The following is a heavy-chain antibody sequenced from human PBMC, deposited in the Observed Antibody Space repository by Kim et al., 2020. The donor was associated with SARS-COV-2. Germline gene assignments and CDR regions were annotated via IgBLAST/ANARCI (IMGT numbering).Heavy chain of an antibody. Sequence: GGSLRLSCAASGFTFSSYAMSWVRQAPGKGLEWVSAISGNGGSTYYADSVKGRFTISRDNSKNTLYLQMNSLRAEDTAVYYCAKDTGGSPFKGAFDIWGQGTMVTVSS. V-gene: IGHV3-23*01. CDR2: ISGNGGST. D-gene: IGHD1-26*01. CDR1: GFTFSSYA. CDR3: AKDTGGSPFKGAFDI. J-gene: IGHJ3*02.